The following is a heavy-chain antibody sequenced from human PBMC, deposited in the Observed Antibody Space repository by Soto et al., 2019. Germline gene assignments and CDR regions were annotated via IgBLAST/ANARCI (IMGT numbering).Heavy chain of an antibody. CDR3: ARDDVLCDGGRCYGIPLDV. J-gene: IGHJ6*04. CDR1: GFTVSSKY. V-gene: IGHV3-66*01. CDR2: IQSGGTT. D-gene: IGHD2-15*01. Sequence: GGSLRLSCAASGFTVSSKYMTWVRQAPGKGLEWVSLIQSGGTTYYADSVKGRFTISRDTSENTLHLQMDSLRVEDTAVYYCARDDVLCDGGRCYGIPLDVCGKGTTVTVSS.